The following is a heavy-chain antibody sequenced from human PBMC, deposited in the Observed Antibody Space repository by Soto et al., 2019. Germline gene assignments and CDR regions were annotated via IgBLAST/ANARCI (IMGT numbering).Heavy chain of an antibody. CDR3: ATSPSGYDWGVWYYYYMDV. CDR2: IYYSGST. CDR1: GGSISSSSYY. Sequence: QLQLQESGPGLVKPSETLSLTCTVSGGSISSSSYYWGWIRQPPGKGLEWIGSIYYSGSTYYNPSLKSRVTISVDTSKNQFPLKLSSVTAADTAVYYCATSPSGYDWGVWYYYYMDVWGKGTTVTVSS. D-gene: IGHD5-12*01. V-gene: IGHV4-39*01. J-gene: IGHJ6*03.